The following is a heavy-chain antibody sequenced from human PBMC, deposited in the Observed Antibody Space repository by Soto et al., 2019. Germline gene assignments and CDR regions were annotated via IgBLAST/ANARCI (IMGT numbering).Heavy chain of an antibody. Sequence: QVQLVQSGAEVKKPGSSVKVSCKASGGTFSSYAISWVRQAPGQGLEWMGGIIPIFGTANYAQKFQGRVTITSDESTSTAYMELSSLRSEGTAVYYCAGDLPGRGAFDIWGQGTMVTVSS. CDR1: GGTFSSYA. J-gene: IGHJ3*02. V-gene: IGHV1-69*01. CDR3: AGDLPGRGAFDI. D-gene: IGHD3-10*01. CDR2: IIPIFGTA.